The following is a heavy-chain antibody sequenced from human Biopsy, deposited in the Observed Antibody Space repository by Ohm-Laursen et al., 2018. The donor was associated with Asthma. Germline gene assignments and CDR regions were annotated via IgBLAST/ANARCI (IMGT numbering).Heavy chain of an antibody. CDR1: GGTFNTYV. J-gene: IGHJ4*02. V-gene: IGHV1-69*13. Sequence: ASVKVSCNSLGGTFNTYVIGWVRQAPGQGLEWMGGINSVFGTTTYPQKFQDRVTITADDSTSTVYMELSSLRSEDTAVYYCARKAGSCISRTCYSLDFWGQGTLVTGSS. CDR3: ARKAGSCISRTCYSLDF. D-gene: IGHD2-2*01. CDR2: INSVFGTT.